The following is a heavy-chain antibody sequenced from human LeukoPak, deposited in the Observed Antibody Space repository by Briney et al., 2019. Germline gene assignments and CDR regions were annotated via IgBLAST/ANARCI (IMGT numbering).Heavy chain of an antibody. CDR1: GSSINSYY. J-gene: IGHJ4*02. CDR2: NYYGGPT. CDR3: ARGDDYGDYGTFDY. Sequence: SETLSLTCAFSGSSINSYYWSWIRQPPGRGLEWIGYNYYGGPTNSNPSLKSRVTISVDTSKNQFSLKLTSVTAADTAVYYCARGDDYGDYGTFDYWGQGTLVTVSS. D-gene: IGHD4-17*01. V-gene: IGHV4-59*01.